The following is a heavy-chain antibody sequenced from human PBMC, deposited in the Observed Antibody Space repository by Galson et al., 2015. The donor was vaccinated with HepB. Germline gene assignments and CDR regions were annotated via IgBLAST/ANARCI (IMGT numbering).Heavy chain of an antibody. J-gene: IGHJ3*02. CDR2: ISGSGGST. V-gene: IGHV3-23*01. D-gene: IGHD6-19*01. CDR3: AKDRSLIAVADVGDDAFDI. Sequence: SLRLSCAASGFTFSSYAMSWVRQAPGKGLEWVSAISGSGGSTCYADSVKGRFTISRDNSKNTLYLQMNSLRAEDTAVYYCAKDRSLIAVADVGDDAFDIWGQGTMVTVSS. CDR1: GFTFSSYA.